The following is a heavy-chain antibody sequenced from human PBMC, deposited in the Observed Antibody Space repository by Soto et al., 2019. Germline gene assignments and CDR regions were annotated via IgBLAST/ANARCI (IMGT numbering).Heavy chain of an antibody. D-gene: IGHD5-18*01. Sequence: SETLSLTCTVSGGSISSGGYYWSWIRQHPGKGLEWIGYIYYSGSTYYNPSLKSRVTISVDTSKNQFSLKLSSVTAADTAVYYCARVHTAMAPFDYWGQGTLVTVSS. CDR3: ARVHTAMAPFDY. CDR1: GGSISSGGYY. J-gene: IGHJ4*02. V-gene: IGHV4-31*03. CDR2: IYYSGST.